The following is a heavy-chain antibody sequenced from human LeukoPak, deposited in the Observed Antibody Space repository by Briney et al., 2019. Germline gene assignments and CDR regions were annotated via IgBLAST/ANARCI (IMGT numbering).Heavy chain of an antibody. CDR2: ISSSSSYI. CDR1: GLTFSSYS. CDR3: ARASSGYQGDY. V-gene: IGHV3-21*01. J-gene: IGHJ4*02. Sequence: GGSLRLSCAASGLTFSSYSMNWVRQAPGKGLEWVSSISSSSSYIYYADSVKGRFTISRDNAKNSLFLQMDSLRAEDTAVYYCARASSGYQGDYWGQGTLVTVSP. D-gene: IGHD3-22*01.